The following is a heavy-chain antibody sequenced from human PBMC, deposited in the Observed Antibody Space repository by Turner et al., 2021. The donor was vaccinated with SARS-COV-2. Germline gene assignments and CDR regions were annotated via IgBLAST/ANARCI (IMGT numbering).Heavy chain of an antibody. CDR1: GFTFDDYA. Sequence: EVQLVESGGGLVQPGRSLRLSCAASGFTFDDYAMPCVRQAPGKGLEWVSGISRNSDSIGYADSVKGRFNISRDNAKNSLYLQMNSLRAEDTALYYCDKVSGVDYTGTLGYWGQGTLVTVSS. D-gene: IGHD2-8*02. CDR3: DKVSGVDYTGTLGY. V-gene: IGHV3-9*01. J-gene: IGHJ4*02. CDR2: ISRNSDSI.